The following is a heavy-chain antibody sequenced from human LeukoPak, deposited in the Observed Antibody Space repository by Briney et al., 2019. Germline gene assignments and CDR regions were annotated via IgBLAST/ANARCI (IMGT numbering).Heavy chain of an antibody. CDR1: GGSISSSSYY. CDR3: ARAHIVLMVYAIWDY. D-gene: IGHD2-8*01. CDR2: IYYSGSI. Sequence: SETLSLTCTVSGGSISSSSYYWGWIRQPPGKGLEWIGSIYYSGSIYYNPSLKSRVTISVDTSKNQFSLKLSSVTAADTAVYYCARAHIVLMVYAIWDYWGQGTLVTVSS. V-gene: IGHV4-39*07. J-gene: IGHJ4*02.